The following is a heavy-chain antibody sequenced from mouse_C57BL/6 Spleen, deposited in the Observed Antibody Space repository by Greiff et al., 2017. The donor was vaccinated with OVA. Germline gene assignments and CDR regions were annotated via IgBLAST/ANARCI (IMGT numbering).Heavy chain of an antibody. D-gene: IGHD2-4*01. CDR2: IDPSDSYT. CDR3: ARQEGLRRGFAY. Sequence: QVQLKQPGAELVMPGASVKLSCKASGYTFTSYWMHWVKQRPGQGLEWIGEIDPSDSYTNYNQKFKGKSTLTVDKSSSTAYMQLSSLTSEDSAVYYCARQEGLRRGFAYWGQGTLVTVSA. V-gene: IGHV1-69*01. J-gene: IGHJ3*01. CDR1: GYTFTSYW.